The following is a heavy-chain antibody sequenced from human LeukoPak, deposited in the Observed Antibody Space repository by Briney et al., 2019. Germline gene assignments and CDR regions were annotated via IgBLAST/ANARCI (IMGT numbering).Heavy chain of an antibody. CDR2: ISHSGST. CDR3: ARQKWWDGYNFDY. V-gene: IGHV4-38-2*02. Sequence: SETLSLTCTVSGYSISSGYYWGWIRQPPGKGLKWIGSISHSGSTNYNPSLKSRVTISVDTSKNQFSLKLSSVTAADTAVYYCARQKWWDGYNFDYWGQGTLVTVSS. J-gene: IGHJ4*02. D-gene: IGHD5-24*01. CDR1: GYSISSGYY.